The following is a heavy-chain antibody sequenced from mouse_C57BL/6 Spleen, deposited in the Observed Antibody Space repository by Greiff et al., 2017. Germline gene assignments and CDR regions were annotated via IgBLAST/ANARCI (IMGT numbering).Heavy chain of an antibody. CDR3: ARCCDGYWYFDV. CDR2: IDPSDSYT. V-gene: IGHV1-69*01. J-gene: IGHJ1*03. D-gene: IGHD2-3*01. Sequence: VQLQQPGAELVMPGASVKLSCKASGYTFTSYWMHWVKQRPGQGLEWIGEIDPSDSYTNYNQKFKGKSTLTVDKSSSTAYMQLSSLTSEDSAVYYCARCCDGYWYFDVWGTGTTVTVSS. CDR1: GYTFTSYW.